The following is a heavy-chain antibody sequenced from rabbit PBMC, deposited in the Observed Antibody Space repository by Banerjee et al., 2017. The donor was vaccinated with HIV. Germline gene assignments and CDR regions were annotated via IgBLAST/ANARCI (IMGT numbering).Heavy chain of an antibody. D-gene: IGHD6-1*01. Sequence: QEQLEESGGDLVKPGASLTLTCTASGFSFSSCYYMCWVRQAPGKGPEWIACIYAGSSGSTYYASWAKGRFTISKTSSTTVTLQMTSLTAADTATYFCARGLSYVYVGAAYAITRLDLWGPGTLVTVS. J-gene: IGHJ3*01. CDR1: GFSFSSCYY. CDR3: ARGLSYVYVGAAYAITRLDL. CDR2: IYAGSSGST. V-gene: IGHV1S45*01.